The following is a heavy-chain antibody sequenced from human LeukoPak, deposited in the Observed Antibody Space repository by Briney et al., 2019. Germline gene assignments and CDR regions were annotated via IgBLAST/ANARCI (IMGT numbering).Heavy chain of an antibody. V-gene: IGHV3-30-3*01. CDR1: GFTFSSYA. J-gene: IGHJ6*02. D-gene: IGHD3-16*01. Sequence: GGSLRLSCAASGFTFSSYAMHWVRQAPGKGLEWVAVISYDGSNKYYADSVKGRFTISRDNSKNTLYLQMNSLRAEDTAVYYCARTTSYVSYYYYGMDVRGQGTTVTVSS. CDR3: ARTTSYVSYYYYGMDV. CDR2: ISYDGSNK.